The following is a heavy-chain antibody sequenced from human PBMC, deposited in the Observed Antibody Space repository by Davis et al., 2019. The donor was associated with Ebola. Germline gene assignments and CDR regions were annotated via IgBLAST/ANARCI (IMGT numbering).Heavy chain of an antibody. CDR1: GYTFTSYA. V-gene: IGHV1-3*01. Sequence: AASVKVSCKASGYTFTSYAMHWVRQAPGQRLEWMGWINAGNGNTKYSQKFQGRVTITRDTSASTAYMELSSLRSEDTAVYYCARDIGYSSGGVFYYYYYGMDVWGQGTTVTVSS. J-gene: IGHJ6*02. CDR3: ARDIGYSSGGVFYYYYYGMDV. CDR2: INAGNGNT. D-gene: IGHD6-19*01.